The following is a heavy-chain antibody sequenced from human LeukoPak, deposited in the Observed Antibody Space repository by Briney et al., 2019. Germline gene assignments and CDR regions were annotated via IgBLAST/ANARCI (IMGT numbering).Heavy chain of an antibody. Sequence: SETLSLTCTVSGGSISSYYWSWIRQPPGKGLEWIGYIYYSGSTNYNPSLKSRVTISVDTSKNQFSLKLSSVTAADTAVYYCARLPAYHLDVWAKGPRSPSP. D-gene: IGHD2-21*01. CDR2: IYYSGST. CDR1: GGSISSYY. J-gene: IGHJ6*02. CDR3: ARLPAYHLDV. V-gene: IGHV4-59*08.